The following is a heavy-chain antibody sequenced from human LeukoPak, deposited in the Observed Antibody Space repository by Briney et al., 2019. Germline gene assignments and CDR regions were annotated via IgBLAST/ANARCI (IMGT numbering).Heavy chain of an antibody. CDR1: GFTFSSYS. CDR3: ARFPFWNPTGGYYFDY. Sequence: GGSLRLSCAASGFTFSSYSLNWVRQAPGKGLEWVSYISTSSSIYYADSVKGRFTISRDNAKNSLYLQMNSLRAEDTAVYYCARFPFWNPTGGYYFDYWGQGTLVTVSS. CDR2: ISTSSSI. D-gene: IGHD1-1*01. J-gene: IGHJ4*02. V-gene: IGHV3-48*04.